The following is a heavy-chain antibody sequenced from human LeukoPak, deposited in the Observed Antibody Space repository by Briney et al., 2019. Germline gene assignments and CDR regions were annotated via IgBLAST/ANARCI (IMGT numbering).Heavy chain of an antibody. CDR3: AKDKSVVVAATESYFDY. Sequence: GGSLRLSCAASGFTFSSYAMSWVRQAPGKGLEWVSAISGSGGSTYYADSVKGRFTISRDNSKNTLYLQMNSLRAEDTAVYYCAKDKSVVVAATESYFDYWGQGTPVTVSS. V-gene: IGHV3-23*01. CDR2: ISGSGGST. J-gene: IGHJ4*02. CDR1: GFTFSSYA. D-gene: IGHD2-15*01.